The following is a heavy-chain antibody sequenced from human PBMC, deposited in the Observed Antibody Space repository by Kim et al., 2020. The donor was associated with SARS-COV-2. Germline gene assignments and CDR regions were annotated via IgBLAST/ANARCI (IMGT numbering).Heavy chain of an antibody. Sequence: GGSLRLSCAASGFTFSSYSMNWVRQAPGKGLEWVSSISSSSSYIYYADSVKGRFTISRDNAKNSLYLQMNSLRAEDTAVYYCARARVYSMDGFDYWGQGTLVTVSS. CDR2: ISSSSSYI. V-gene: IGHV3-21*01. CDR3: ARARVYSMDGFDY. CDR1: GFTFSSYS. D-gene: IGHD6-13*01. J-gene: IGHJ4*02.